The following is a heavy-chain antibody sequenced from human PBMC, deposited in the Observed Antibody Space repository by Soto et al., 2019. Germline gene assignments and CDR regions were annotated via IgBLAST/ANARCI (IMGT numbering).Heavy chain of an antibody. Sequence: SETLSLTCAVYGGSFSGYYWSWIRQPPGKGLEWIGEINHSGSTNYNPSLKSRVTISVDTSKNQFSLKLSSVTAADTAVYYCARLNRRRPYYFDYRGQGTLVTVSS. V-gene: IGHV4-34*01. J-gene: IGHJ4*02. CDR1: GGSFSGYY. CDR2: INHSGST. CDR3: ARLNRRRPYYFDY.